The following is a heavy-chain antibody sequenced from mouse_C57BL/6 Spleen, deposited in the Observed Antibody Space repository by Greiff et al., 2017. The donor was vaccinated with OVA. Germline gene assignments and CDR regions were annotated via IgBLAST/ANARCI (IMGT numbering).Heavy chain of an antibody. V-gene: IGHV5-16*01. Sequence: EVKLVESEGGLVQPGSSMKLSCTASGFTFSDYYMAWVRQVPEKGLEWVANINYDGSSTYYLDSLKSRFIISRDNAKNILYLQMSSLKSEDTATYYCAREWGTGAFDYWGQGTTLTVSS. CDR2: INYDGSST. CDR3: AREWGTGAFDY. D-gene: IGHD4-1*01. CDR1: GFTFSDYY. J-gene: IGHJ2*01.